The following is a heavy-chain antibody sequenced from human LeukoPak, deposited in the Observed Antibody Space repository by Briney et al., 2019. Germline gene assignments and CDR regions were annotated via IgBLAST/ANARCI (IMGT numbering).Heavy chain of an antibody. CDR3: ARVLYDFWSGYYTDYYMDV. CDR2: IYYSGST. J-gene: IGHJ6*03. D-gene: IGHD3-3*01. Sequence: SETLSLTCTVSGGSISSSSYYWGWIRQPPGKGLEWIGSIYYSGSTYYNPSLKSRVTISVDTSKNQFSLKLSSVTAADTAVYYCARVLYDFWSGYYTDYYMDVWGKGTTVTVSS. V-gene: IGHV4-39*07. CDR1: GGSISSSSYY.